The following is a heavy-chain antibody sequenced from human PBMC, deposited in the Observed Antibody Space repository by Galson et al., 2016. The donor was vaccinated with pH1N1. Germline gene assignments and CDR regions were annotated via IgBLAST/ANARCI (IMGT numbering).Heavy chain of an antibody. V-gene: IGHV3-20*04. CDR2: INYIGGNI. D-gene: IGHD6-19*01. J-gene: IGHJ4*02. Sequence: SLRLSCAASGFTFDDNGMSWVRQAPGKGLEWVASINYIGGNIAYADSMKGRFTISRDNAKSSLYLQMNSLRAEDTALYYCARRPGIAVPGLLDFWGQGTLVIVSS. CDR3: ARRPGIAVPGLLDF. CDR1: GFTFDDNG.